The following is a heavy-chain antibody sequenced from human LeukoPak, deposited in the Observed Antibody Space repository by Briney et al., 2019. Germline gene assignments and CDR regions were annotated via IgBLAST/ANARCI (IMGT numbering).Heavy chain of an antibody. CDR3: ARAPTRSSDVLTGYIFDS. D-gene: IGHD3-9*01. Sequence: SETLSLTCTVSGASVSGESYSWGWIRQPPGKGLEWIGNIYYTGTTYYHPSLNSRVTISVDTSKSQIFLNLNSVTAADTAVYYCARAPTRSSDVLTGYIFDSWGQGTLVTVSS. J-gene: IGHJ4*02. V-gene: IGHV4-39*07. CDR1: GASVSGESYS. CDR2: IYYTGTT.